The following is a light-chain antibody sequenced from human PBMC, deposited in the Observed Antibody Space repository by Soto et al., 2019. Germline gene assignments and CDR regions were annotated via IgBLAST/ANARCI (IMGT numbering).Light chain of an antibody. J-gene: IGLJ1*01. CDR3: LSKTSSISYV. V-gene: IGLV2-14*01. CDR2: EVS. CDR1: TSDVGGYNY. Sequence: QSVLTQPASVSGSPGQSITISGTGTTSDVGGYNYVSWYQQHPGKVPKLLIHEVSNRPSGVSNRFSGSKSGNTASLTISGLQAEDEADYYCLSKTSSISYVFGTGTKATVL.